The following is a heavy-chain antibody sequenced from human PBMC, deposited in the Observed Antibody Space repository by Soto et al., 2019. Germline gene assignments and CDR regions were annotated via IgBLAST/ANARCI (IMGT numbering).Heavy chain of an antibody. CDR2: IGVSGGST. D-gene: IGHD3-16*02. CDR1: GFTFSSYA. Sequence: PGWSLRLSCAASGFTFSSYAMSLVRQAPGKGLEWVSAIGVSGGSTYYADSVKGRFTISRDNSKNTLYLQMNSLRAEDTAVYFCAKDLRSIGYYFEYWGEGTLVTVSS. CDR3: AKDLRSIGYYFEY. V-gene: IGHV3-23*01. J-gene: IGHJ4*02.